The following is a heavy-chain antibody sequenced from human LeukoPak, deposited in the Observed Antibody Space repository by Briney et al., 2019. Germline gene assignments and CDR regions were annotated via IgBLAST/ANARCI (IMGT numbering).Heavy chain of an antibody. V-gene: IGHV4-39*07. Sequence: PSETLSLTCTVSGASISSSNYYCGWIRQPPGKGLEWIGSMSDSGSTYYNPSLYSRVTISIDTSKNQLSLKLNSVTAADTAVYYCARGSSRDGYNCWGQGTLVTVSS. J-gene: IGHJ4*02. D-gene: IGHD5-24*01. CDR3: ARGSSRDGYNC. CDR2: MSDSGST. CDR1: GASISSSNYY.